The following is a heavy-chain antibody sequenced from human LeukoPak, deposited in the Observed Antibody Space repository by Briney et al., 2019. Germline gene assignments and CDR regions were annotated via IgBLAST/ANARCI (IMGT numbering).Heavy chain of an antibody. CDR3: ARDWSPYCSGGSCYPGWFDP. V-gene: IGHV4-30-4*01. CDR1: GGSISSGDYY. Sequence: SQTLSLTCTVSGGSISSGDYYWSWIRQPPGKGLEWIGYIYYSGSTYYNPSLKSRVTISVDTSKNQFSLKLSSVTAADTAVYYCARDWSPYCSGGSCYPGWFDPWGQGTLVTVSS. J-gene: IGHJ5*02. CDR2: IYYSGST. D-gene: IGHD2-15*01.